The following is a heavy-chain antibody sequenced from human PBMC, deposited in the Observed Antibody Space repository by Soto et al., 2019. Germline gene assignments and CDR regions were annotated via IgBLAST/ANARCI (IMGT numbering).Heavy chain of an antibody. J-gene: IGHJ4*02. CDR1: GFTFSSYA. V-gene: IGHV3-23*01. Sequence: GGSLRLSCAASGFTFSSYAMSWVRQAPGKGLEWVSAISGSGGSTYYADSVKGRFTISRDNSKNTLYLQMNSLRAEDTAVYYCAKGRAYCGGDCYLRFGYWGQGTLVTVSS. CDR3: AKGRAYCGGDCYLRFGY. D-gene: IGHD2-21*02. CDR2: ISGSGGST.